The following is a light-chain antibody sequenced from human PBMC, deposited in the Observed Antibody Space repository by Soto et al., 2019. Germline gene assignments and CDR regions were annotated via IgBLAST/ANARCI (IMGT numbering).Light chain of an antibody. CDR3: QQYNSYWT. Sequence: DIQMTQSPSTLSASVGDRVTITCRSSQSISSWLACYQQKPGKAPKLLIYKASSLESGVQLRFSGSGSVTELTLTISRLQPDDFSTYYCQQYNSYWTFGQGTKVEIK. CDR1: QSISSW. CDR2: KAS. V-gene: IGKV1-5*03. J-gene: IGKJ1*01.